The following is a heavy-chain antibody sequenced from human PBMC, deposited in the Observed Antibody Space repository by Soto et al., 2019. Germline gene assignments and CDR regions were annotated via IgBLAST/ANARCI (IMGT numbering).Heavy chain of an antibody. CDR2: IWYDGSNK. D-gene: IGHD2-21*02. CDR3: ARGWYCGGDCYEWYFDL. J-gene: IGHJ2*01. CDR1: GFTFSTYG. V-gene: IGHV3-33*01. Sequence: QVQLVESGEGVVQPGRSLRLSCAASGFTFSTYGMHWVRQAPGKGLEWVSVIWYDGSNKYYADSVKGRFTISRDNSKNTLYLQMNSLRAEDTAVYYCARGWYCGGDCYEWYFDLWGRGTLVTVSS.